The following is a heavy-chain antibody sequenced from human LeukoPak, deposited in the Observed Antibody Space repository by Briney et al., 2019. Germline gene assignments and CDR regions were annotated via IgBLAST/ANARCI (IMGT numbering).Heavy chain of an antibody. CDR3: ARGFTTVAYFDY. J-gene: IGHJ4*02. CDR1: GGSFSGYY. CDR2: INHSGST. V-gene: IGHV4-34*01. Sequence: SETLSLTCAVYGGSFSGYYWSWIRQPPGKGPEWIGEINHSGSTNYNPSLKSRVTVSVDTSKNQFSLKLSSVTAADTAVYYCARGFTTVAYFDYWGQGTLVTVSS. D-gene: IGHD4-23*01.